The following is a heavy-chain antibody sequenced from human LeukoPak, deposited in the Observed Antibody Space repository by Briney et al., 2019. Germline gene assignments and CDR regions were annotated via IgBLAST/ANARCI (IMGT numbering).Heavy chain of an antibody. CDR1: GFTFSSYA. J-gene: IGHJ4*02. CDR2: ISVSGDNT. Sequence: PGGSLRLSCAASGFTFSSYAMSWVRQAPGKELEWVSTISVSGDNTHYADSVRGRFTISRDNSRNTLYLQMNSLRAEDTAFYYCAKGGSVGATTYFFDYWGQGTLVTVSS. CDR3: AKGGSVGATTYFFDY. V-gene: IGHV3-23*01. D-gene: IGHD1-26*01.